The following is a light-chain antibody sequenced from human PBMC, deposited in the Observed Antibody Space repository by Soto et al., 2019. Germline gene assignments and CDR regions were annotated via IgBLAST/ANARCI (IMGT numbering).Light chain of an antibody. CDR2: DVI. CDR1: SSDVGGYNY. CDR3: SSYTSSSTLV. Sequence: QSALTQPASVSGSPGQSITISCTGTSSDVGGYNYVSWYQQHPGKAPKLMIYDVINRPSGVSNRFSGSKSGNTASLTISGLQAEDEAGYYCSSYTSSSTLVFGGGTKLTVL. J-gene: IGLJ2*01. V-gene: IGLV2-14*01.